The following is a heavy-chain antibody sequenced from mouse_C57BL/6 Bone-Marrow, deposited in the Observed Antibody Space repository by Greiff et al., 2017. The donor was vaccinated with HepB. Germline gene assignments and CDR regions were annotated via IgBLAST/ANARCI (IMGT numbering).Heavy chain of an antibody. CDR1: GFTFSDYV. J-gene: IGHJ3*01. Sequence: DVKLVESGGGLVKPGGSLKLSCAASGFTFSDYVMHWVRQAPVKGLEWVAYISSGSSTIYYADTVKGRFTISRDNAKNTLFLQMTSLRSADTSMYYCARPMIRAWFAYWGQGTLVTVSA. D-gene: IGHD2-4*01. CDR2: ISSGSSTI. CDR3: ARPMIRAWFAY. V-gene: IGHV5-17*01.